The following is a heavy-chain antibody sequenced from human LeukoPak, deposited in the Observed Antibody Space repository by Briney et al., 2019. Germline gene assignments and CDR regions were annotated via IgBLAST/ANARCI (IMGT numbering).Heavy chain of an antibody. D-gene: IGHD4-11*01. V-gene: IGHV3-30*02. CDR3: AKDWDSNLDC. Sequence: GGSLRLSCAASGFTFSSYSMHWVRQAPGKGLEWVAFIRYDGSNKYYADSVKGRFTISRDNSKNTLYLQMNSLRAEGTAVYYCAKDWDSNLDCWGQGTLVTVSS. CDR1: GFTFSSYS. CDR2: IRYDGSNK. J-gene: IGHJ4*02.